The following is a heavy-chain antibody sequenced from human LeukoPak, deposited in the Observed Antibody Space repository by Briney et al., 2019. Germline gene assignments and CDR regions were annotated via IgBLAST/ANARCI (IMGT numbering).Heavy chain of an antibody. CDR1: GYTFTSYG. D-gene: IGHD3-3*01. V-gene: IGHV1-18*01. CDR3: ARAGYDFWSDFHLGYYYYYYMDV. J-gene: IGHJ6*03. Sequence: ASVKVSCKASGYTFTSYGISWVRQAPGQGLEWMGWISAYNGNTNYAQKLQGRVTMTTDTSTSTAYMELRSLRSDDTAVYYCARAGYDFWSDFHLGYYYYYYMDVWGKGTTVTVSS. CDR2: ISAYNGNT.